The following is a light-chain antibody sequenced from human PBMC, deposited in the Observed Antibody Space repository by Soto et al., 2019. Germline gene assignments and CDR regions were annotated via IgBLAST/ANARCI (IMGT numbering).Light chain of an antibody. Sequence: EVVFTHSPATLSLSPGEISTLSCRASQSVSSYLACYHQKPRQAPRLLLYDASTSATGIPASFSGSGSGTAFTPTISSLEPEDFAVYYCQQRSNWPPLTFGGGTQVDI. CDR1: QSVSSY. CDR3: QQRSNWPPLT. V-gene: IGKV3-11*01. J-gene: IGKJ4*01. CDR2: DAS.